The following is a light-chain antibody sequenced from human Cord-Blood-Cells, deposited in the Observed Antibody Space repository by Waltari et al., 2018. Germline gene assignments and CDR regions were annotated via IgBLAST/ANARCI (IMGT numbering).Light chain of an antibody. CDR2: YKSDSDK. Sequence: QAVLTQPASLPASPGASATLTCTLRRGINVGTYRIYWYQQKPGSPPQYLLRYKSDSDKQQGSGVPSRFSGSKDASANAGILLISGLQSEDEADYYCMIWHSSAWVFGGGTKLTVL. CDR3: MIWHSSAWV. CDR1: RGINVGTYR. J-gene: IGLJ3*02. V-gene: IGLV5-45*01.